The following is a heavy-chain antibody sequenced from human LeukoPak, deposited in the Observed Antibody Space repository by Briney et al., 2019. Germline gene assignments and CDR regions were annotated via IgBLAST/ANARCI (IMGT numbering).Heavy chain of an antibody. CDR3: ATGGGSGRYGFPFDC. J-gene: IGHJ4*02. Sequence: GGSLRLSCAASGFIVSSYSMNWVRQAPGKGLEGVSFISTSSSYIYYADSVKGRFTISRDNAKNSLYLQMNSLRAEDTAVYYCATGGGSGRYGFPFDCWGQGTLVTVSS. CDR1: GFIVSSYS. D-gene: IGHD6-19*01. V-gene: IGHV3-21*01. CDR2: ISTSSSYI.